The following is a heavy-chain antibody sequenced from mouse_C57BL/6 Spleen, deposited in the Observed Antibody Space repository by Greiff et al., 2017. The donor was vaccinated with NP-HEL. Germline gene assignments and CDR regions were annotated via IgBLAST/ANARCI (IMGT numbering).Heavy chain of an antibody. CDR2: IDPSDSYT. Sequence: VQLQQSGAELVMPGASVKLSCKASGYTFTSYWMHWVKQRPGQGLEWIGEIDPSDSYTNYNQKFKSKSTLTVDKSSSTAYMQLSSLTSEDSAVYYCARTTFPYFDYWGQGTTLTVSS. CDR3: ARTTFPYFDY. D-gene: IGHD2-12*01. CDR1: GYTFTSYW. J-gene: IGHJ2*01. V-gene: IGHV1-69*01.